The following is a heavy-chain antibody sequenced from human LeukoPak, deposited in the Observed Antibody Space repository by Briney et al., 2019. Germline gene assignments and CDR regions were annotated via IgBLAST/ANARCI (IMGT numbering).Heavy chain of an antibody. CDR1: GFTFSSYA. V-gene: IGHV3-23*01. D-gene: IGHD6-6*01. CDR3: ARDSSSKYYYYYMDV. J-gene: IGHJ6*03. CDR2: ISGSGGST. Sequence: PGGSLRLSCAASGFTFSSYAMSWVRQAPGKGLEWVSAISGSGGSTYYADSVKGRFTISRDNSKNTLYLQMNSLRAEDTAVYYCARDSSSKYYYYYMDVWGKGTTVTVSS.